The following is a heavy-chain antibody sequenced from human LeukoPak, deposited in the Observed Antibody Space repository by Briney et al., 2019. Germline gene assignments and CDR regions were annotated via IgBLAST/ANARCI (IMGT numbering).Heavy chain of an antibody. D-gene: IGHD6-13*01. CDR2: INPNSGGT. CDR3: ATGSSSWYDFDY. CDR1: GYTFTGYY. Sequence: ASVKVSCKASGYTFTGYYMHWVRQAPGQGLEWMGWINPNSGGTSFAQKFQGRVTMTRDTSISTAYMELTRLKSDDTAVYYCATGSSSWYDFDYWGQGTLVTVFS. V-gene: IGHV1-2*02. J-gene: IGHJ4*02.